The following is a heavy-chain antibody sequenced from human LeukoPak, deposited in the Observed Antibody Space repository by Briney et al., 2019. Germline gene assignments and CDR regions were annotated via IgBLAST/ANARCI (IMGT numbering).Heavy chain of an antibody. D-gene: IGHD4-23*01. CDR3: ARDDYGGIHWYFDL. Sequence: GGSLRLSCKASGFTFGNFGMSWVRQAPGKGLEWVSGIGGSGDYTYYADSVKGRFTISRDNSKNTLYLQMNNLRVEDTAVYYCARDDYGGIHWYFDLWGRGTVVTVSS. V-gene: IGHV3-23*01. J-gene: IGHJ2*01. CDR2: IGGSGDYT. CDR1: GFTFGNFG.